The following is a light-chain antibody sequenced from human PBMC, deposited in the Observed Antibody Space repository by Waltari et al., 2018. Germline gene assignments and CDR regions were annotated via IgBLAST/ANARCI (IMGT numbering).Light chain of an antibody. CDR3: QQSYRTPPLT. CDR2: ATS. J-gene: IGKJ4*01. Sequence: DIQMTQSPSSLSASVGDRVTITCRARQSISGYLNWYQQKPRKAPKVLIYATSSLQSGVPARFGGSGSGTDFTLTISSLPPEDFATYYCQQSYRTPPLTFGAGTTVEIK. CDR1: QSISGY. V-gene: IGKV1-39*01.